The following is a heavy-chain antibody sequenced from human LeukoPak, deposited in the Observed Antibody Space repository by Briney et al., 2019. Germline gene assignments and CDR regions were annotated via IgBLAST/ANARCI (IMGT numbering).Heavy chain of an antibody. Sequence: SVKVSCKASGGTFSSYAIRWVRQAPGQGLEWMGRIIPILGIANYAQKSQGRVTITADKSTSTAYMELSSLRSEDTAVYYCARDEGRGYYDSSGYPLGALDYWGQGTLVTVSS. CDR2: IIPILGIA. CDR1: GGTFSSYA. V-gene: IGHV1-69*04. J-gene: IGHJ4*02. D-gene: IGHD3-22*01. CDR3: ARDEGRGYYDSSGYPLGALDY.